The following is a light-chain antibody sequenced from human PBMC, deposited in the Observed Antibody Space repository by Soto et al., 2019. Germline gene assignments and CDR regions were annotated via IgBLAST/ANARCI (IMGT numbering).Light chain of an antibody. CDR3: QQYNNWPPT. CDR2: GAS. Sequence: EIVMAQSPATLSVSPGERATLSCRASQSVTSNLAWYQQKPGQAPRLLIYGASTRVTGIPGRFSGSGSGTDFTLSISSLQSEDFVVYYCQQYNNWPPTFGQGTKVDIK. J-gene: IGKJ1*01. V-gene: IGKV3-15*01. CDR1: QSVTSN.